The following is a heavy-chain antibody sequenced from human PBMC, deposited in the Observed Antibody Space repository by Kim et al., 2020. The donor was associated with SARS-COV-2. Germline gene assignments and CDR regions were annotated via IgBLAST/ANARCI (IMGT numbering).Heavy chain of an antibody. CDR2: IIPIFGTA. D-gene: IGHD2-15*01. Sequence: SVKVSCKASGGTFSSYAISWVRQAPGQGLEWMGGIIPIFGTANYAQKFQGRVTITADESTSTAYMELSSLRSEDTAVYYCARHYGIGVAARYWYFDLWGRGTLVTVSS. CDR3: ARHYGIGVAARYWYFDL. V-gene: IGHV1-69*13. CDR1: GGTFSSYA. J-gene: IGHJ2*01.